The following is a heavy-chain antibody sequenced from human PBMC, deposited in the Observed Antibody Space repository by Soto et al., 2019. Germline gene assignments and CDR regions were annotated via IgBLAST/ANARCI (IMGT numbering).Heavy chain of an antibody. V-gene: IGHV4-39*01. D-gene: IGHD2-15*01. CDR2: IFYLGSS. Sequence: SETLSLTCTVSGDSIISSDFYWGWVRQPPGKGLEWIGSIFYLGSSYYNPSLKSRVTMSVDTSKNQFSLRLRSVTAADTALYFFARHSLALRKNNWFDPWGQGIMVTVSA. J-gene: IGHJ5*02. CDR3: ARHSLALRKNNWFDP. CDR1: GDSIISSDFY.